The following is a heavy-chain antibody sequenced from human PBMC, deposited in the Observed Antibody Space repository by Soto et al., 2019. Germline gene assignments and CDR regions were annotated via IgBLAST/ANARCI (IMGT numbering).Heavy chain of an antibody. Sequence: SETLSLTCTVSGVSISSGGYYWSWIRQHPGKGLEWIGYIYYSGSTYYNPSLKSRVTISVDTSKNQFSLKLSSVTAADTAVYYCARIERRVVTAIWYFDLWGRGTLVTVSS. CDR2: IYYSGST. CDR3: ARIERRVVTAIWYFDL. CDR1: GVSISSGGYY. J-gene: IGHJ2*01. D-gene: IGHD2-21*02. V-gene: IGHV4-31*03.